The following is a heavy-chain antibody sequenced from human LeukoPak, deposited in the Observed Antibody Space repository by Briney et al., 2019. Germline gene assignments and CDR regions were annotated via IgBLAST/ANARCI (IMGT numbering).Heavy chain of an antibody. CDR3: AKGSGSGWYGWFAP. CDR1: GFTFSSYA. CDR2: IDASGGST. Sequence: GGSLRFSCAASGFTFSSYAMTWVRKAPGKGLKGFSSIDASGGSTYYADSVKGRFTISRDNSKNTFYLQMNTLRADDTAVYYCAKGSGSGWYGWFAPWGQGTLVTVSS. V-gene: IGHV3-23*01. J-gene: IGHJ5*02. D-gene: IGHD6-19*01.